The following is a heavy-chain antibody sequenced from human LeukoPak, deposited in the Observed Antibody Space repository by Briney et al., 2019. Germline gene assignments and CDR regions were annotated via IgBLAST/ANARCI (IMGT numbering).Heavy chain of an antibody. D-gene: IGHD6-6*01. Sequence: GGSLRLSCAASGFTFSSYWMHWVRQAPGKGLVWVSRINSDGSSTSYADSVKGRFTISRDNAKNTLYLQMNSLRAEDTAVYYCARGGSSSSLHYYYYGMDVWGQGTTVTVSS. J-gene: IGHJ6*02. CDR2: INSDGSST. CDR3: ARGGSSSSLHYYYYGMDV. V-gene: IGHV3-74*01. CDR1: GFTFSSYW.